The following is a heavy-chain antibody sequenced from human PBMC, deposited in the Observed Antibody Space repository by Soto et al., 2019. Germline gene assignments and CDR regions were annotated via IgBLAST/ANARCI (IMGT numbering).Heavy chain of an antibody. D-gene: IGHD6-13*01. CDR3: ASDRAGALAAAGTSLDY. V-gene: IGHV3-33*01. Sequence: QVQLVESGGGVVQPGRSLRLSCAASGFTFSSYGMHWVRQAPGKGLEWVAVIWYDGSNKYYADSVKGRFTISRDNSKNTLYLQMNSLRAEDTAVYYCASDRAGALAAAGTSLDYWGQGTLVTVSS. J-gene: IGHJ4*02. CDR1: GFTFSSYG. CDR2: IWYDGSNK.